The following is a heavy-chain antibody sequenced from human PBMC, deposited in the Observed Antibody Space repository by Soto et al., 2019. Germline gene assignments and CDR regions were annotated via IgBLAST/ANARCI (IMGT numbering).Heavy chain of an antibody. CDR3: AITTRDIVVVPAAISLDY. V-gene: IGHV1-69*01. Sequence: QVQLVQSGAEVKKPGSSVKVSCKASGGTFSSYAISWVRQAPGQGLEWMGGSIPIFGTANYAQKFQGRVTITADGCTGTAYMELGSRRSGDRAVYYCAITTRDIVVVPAAISLDYWGQGTLVTVSS. CDR2: SIPIFGTA. D-gene: IGHD2-2*01. J-gene: IGHJ4*02. CDR1: GGTFSSYA.